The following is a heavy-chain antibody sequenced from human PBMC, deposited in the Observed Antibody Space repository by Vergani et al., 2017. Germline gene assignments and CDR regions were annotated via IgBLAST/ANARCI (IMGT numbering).Heavy chain of an antibody. D-gene: IGHD2-2*01. CDR1: GFTFSSYA. J-gene: IGHJ4*02. CDR3: ASGEYSSITSLHY. Sequence: EVQLLESGGGLVQPGGSLRLSCAASGFTFSSYAMSWVRQAPGKGLEWVSAISGSGGSTSYADSVKGRFTISRENYKNTLYLQMNSLRAEDTAVYYCASGEYSSITSLHYWGQGTLVTVSS. CDR2: ISGSGGST. V-gene: IGHV3-23*01.